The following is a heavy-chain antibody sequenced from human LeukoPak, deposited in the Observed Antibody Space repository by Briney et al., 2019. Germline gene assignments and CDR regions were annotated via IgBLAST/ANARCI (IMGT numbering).Heavy chain of an antibody. CDR3: ARDSTADNDRTFDY. V-gene: IGHV3-21*06. CDR2: ISSSSTYI. J-gene: IGHJ4*02. Sequence: PGGSLRLSCAASGFTFSSYAITWVRQAPGKGLEWVSSISSSSTYIYYAGSVKGRFTISRDNAKNSLYLQMNSLRAEDTAVYYCARDSTADNDRTFDYWGQGTLVTVSS. CDR1: GFTFSSYA. D-gene: IGHD2/OR15-2a*01.